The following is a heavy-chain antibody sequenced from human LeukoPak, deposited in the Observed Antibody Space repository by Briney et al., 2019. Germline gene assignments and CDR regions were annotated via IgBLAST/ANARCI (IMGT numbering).Heavy chain of an antibody. CDR2: IYYSGST. V-gene: IGHV4-59*08. CDR3: ARGQNSGYDLNYYYYYGMDV. J-gene: IGHJ6*02. CDR1: GGSISSYY. D-gene: IGHD5-12*01. Sequence: KPSETLSLTCTVSGGSISSYYWSWIRQPPGKGLEWIGYIYYSGSTNYNPSLKSRVTISVDTSKNQFSLKLSSVTAADTAVYYCARGQNSGYDLNYYYYYGMDVWGQGTTVTVSS.